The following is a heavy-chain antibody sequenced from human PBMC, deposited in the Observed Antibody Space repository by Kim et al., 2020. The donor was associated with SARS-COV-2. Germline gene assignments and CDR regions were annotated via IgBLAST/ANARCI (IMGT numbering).Heavy chain of an antibody. CDR3: ARLGDGYNKPHTVDY. Sequence: SLKSRVPITEDTSKTQFSLKLSAVTAADTAVYYCARLGDGYNKPHTVDYWGQGTLVTVSS. V-gene: IGHV4-39*01. J-gene: IGHJ4*02. D-gene: IGHD5-12*01.